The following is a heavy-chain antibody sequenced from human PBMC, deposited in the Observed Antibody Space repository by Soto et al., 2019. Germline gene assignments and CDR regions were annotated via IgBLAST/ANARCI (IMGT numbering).Heavy chain of an antibody. CDR1: SGSISTGNW. J-gene: IGHJ4*02. V-gene: IGHV4-4*02. D-gene: IGHD6-25*01. CDR3: ARVFSSGSGWMYYFDF. Sequence: QVGLQESGPRLVKSSGTLSLTCEVSSGSISTGNWWSWVRQPPGKGLEWIGEIYYTGATNYNPSLKSRVTLTIDKSQDQFSLILTSATAADTAVYYCARVFSSGSGWMYYFDFWGQGILVSVSS. CDR2: IYYTGAT.